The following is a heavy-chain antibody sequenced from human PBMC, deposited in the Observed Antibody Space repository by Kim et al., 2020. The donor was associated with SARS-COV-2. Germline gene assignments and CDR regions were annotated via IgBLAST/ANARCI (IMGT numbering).Heavy chain of an antibody. CDR2: IYKSGYI. CDR1: GFSVSSQH. V-gene: IGHV3-53*01. D-gene: IGHD3-10*01. Sequence: GGSLRLSCAASGFSVSSQHMSWVRQAPGKGPEWVSIIYKSGYIDYGDSVRGRFTISRENSENTTSLQMNNLRVEDTAVYFCAKMLRGFIVKASLYFDLWGRGTLVTVSS. CDR3: AKMLRGFIVKASLYFDL. J-gene: IGHJ4*02.